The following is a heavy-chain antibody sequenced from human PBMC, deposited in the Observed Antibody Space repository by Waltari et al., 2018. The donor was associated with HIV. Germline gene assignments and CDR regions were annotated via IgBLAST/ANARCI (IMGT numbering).Heavy chain of an antibody. V-gene: IGHV5-51*03. D-gene: IGHD2-2*01. CDR1: GYSFAGYW. J-gene: IGHJ4*02. CDR2: ISPGDSDP. CDR3: ARAARGIVFLSDGEVLPDAIYFDY. Sequence: EVQLVQSGAEVKKPGESLKISCQGSGYSFAGYWIGWVRQMSGKGLEWMGIISPGDSDPRYRPSFQGQVTNAADKSISTGYLQCSSLDASDTARYYCARAARGIVFLSDGEVLPDAIYFDYWGQGTLVSVSS.